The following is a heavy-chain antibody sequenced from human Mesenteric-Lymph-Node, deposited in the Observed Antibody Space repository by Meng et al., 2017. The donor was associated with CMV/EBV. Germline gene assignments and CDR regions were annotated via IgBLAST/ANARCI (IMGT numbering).Heavy chain of an antibody. CDR2: VSGDGSST. CDR1: GFTFTNFW. CDR3: ARSGRYCTGISCQPGRDAFDI. J-gene: IGHJ3*02. D-gene: IGHD2-8*02. V-gene: IGHV3-74*01. Sequence: GESLKISCAASGFTFTNFWMHWVRQVPGEGLVSVSRVSGDGSSTSYADSVRGRFTISRDNAKNTLYVQMNSLRAEDTAIYYCARSGRYCTGISCQPGRDAFDIWGQGTMVTVSS.